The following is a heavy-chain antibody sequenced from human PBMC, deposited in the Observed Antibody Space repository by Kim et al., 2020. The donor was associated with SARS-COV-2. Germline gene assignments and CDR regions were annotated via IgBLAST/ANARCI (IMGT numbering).Heavy chain of an antibody. V-gene: IGHV3-7*03. D-gene: IGHD4-17*01. CDR1: GFTFSSYW. CDR3: ARDGVGDYNYYYYGMDV. J-gene: IGHJ6*02. Sequence: GGSLRLSCAASGFTFSSYWMSWVRQAPGKGLEWVANIKQDGSEKYYVDSVKGRFTISRDNAKNSLYLQMNSLRAEDTAVYYCARDGVGDYNYYYYGMDVWGQGTTVTVSS. CDR2: IKQDGSEK.